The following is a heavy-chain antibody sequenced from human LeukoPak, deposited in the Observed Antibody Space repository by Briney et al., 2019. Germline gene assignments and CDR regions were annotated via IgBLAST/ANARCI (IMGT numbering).Heavy chain of an antibody. CDR3: ARDNIPDRLTSDY. J-gene: IGHJ4*02. V-gene: IGHV1-18*04. Sequence: ASVKVSCKASGYAVTSYGISWVRQAPGQGPEWMGWINTYNGNTNYAQTHQDRVTITTDTSTSTAYMQLTNLRYDDTAVYYCARDNIPDRLTSDYWGQGTLVTVSS. CDR2: INTYNGNT. CDR1: GYAVTSYG. D-gene: IGHD6-6*01.